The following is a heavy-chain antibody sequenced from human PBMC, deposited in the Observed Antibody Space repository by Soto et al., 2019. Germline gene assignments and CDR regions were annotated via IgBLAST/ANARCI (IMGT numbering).Heavy chain of an antibody. D-gene: IGHD6-25*01. CDR2: ISGSGGST. CDR1: GFTFSIYA. Sequence: GGSLRLSCAASGFTFSIYAMSWVRQAPGKGLEWVSAISGSGGSTYYADSVKGRFTISRDNSKNTLCLQMNSLRAEDTAVYYCAKDRAAGDHAEFDYWGQGTLVTVSS. J-gene: IGHJ4*02. V-gene: IGHV3-23*01. CDR3: AKDRAAGDHAEFDY.